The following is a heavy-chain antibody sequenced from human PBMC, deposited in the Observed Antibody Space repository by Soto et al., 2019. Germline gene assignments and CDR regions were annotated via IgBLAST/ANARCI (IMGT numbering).Heavy chain of an antibody. V-gene: IGHV3-73*01. D-gene: IGHD5-12*01. CDR1: GFTFSCSA. J-gene: IGHJ4*02. CDR3: TASVYDDFLDY. Sequence: GGSLRLSCAASGFTFSCSAMHWVRQSSGKGLEWVGRIRNKANNYATAYGASVKGRFTISRDESKNTAYLHMNSLKTEDTAVYYCTASVYDDFLDYWAQGSLVTVSS. CDR2: IRNKANNYAT.